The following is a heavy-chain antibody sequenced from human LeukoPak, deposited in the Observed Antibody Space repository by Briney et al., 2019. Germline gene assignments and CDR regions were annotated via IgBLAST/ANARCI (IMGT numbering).Heavy chain of an antibody. CDR1: GGSFSGYY. CDR2: INHSGST. V-gene: IGHV4-34*01. CDR3: ARGSRTPYYGSGSYYRL. Sequence: SETLSLTFAVYGGSFSGYYWSWIRQPPGKGLEWIGEINHSGSTNYNPSLKSRVTISVDTSKNQFSMKLSSVTAADTAVYYCARGSRTPYYGSGSYYRLWGQGTLVTVSS. D-gene: IGHD3-10*01. J-gene: IGHJ4*02.